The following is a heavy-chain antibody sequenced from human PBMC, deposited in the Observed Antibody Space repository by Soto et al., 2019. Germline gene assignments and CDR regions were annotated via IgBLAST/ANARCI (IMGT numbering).Heavy chain of an antibody. Sequence: SETLSLTCAVSGGSISSGGYSWSWIRQPPGKGLEWIGYIYHSGSTYYNPSLKSRVTISVDRSKNQFSLKLSSVTAADTAVYYCARVYLSRPVAGAFDIWGQGTMVTVSS. D-gene: IGHD2-15*01. J-gene: IGHJ3*02. V-gene: IGHV4-30-2*01. CDR1: GGSISSGGYS. CDR3: ARVYLSRPVAGAFDI. CDR2: IYHSGST.